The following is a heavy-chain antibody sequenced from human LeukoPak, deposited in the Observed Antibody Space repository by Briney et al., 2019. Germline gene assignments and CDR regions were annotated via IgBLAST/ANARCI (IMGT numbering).Heavy chain of an antibody. CDR3: ARGAYNSGGTLEI. Sequence: GGSLRLACAAYGFTFSSYSMNWVRQAPGKGLEWVSYISTSGNYIYYSDSVKGRFTISRDNAKNSLYLQMHSLRADDTAVYYCARGAYNSGGTLEIWGQGTLVTVSS. J-gene: IGHJ4*02. CDR2: ISTSGNYI. CDR1: GFTFSSYS. D-gene: IGHD3-22*01. V-gene: IGHV3-21*01.